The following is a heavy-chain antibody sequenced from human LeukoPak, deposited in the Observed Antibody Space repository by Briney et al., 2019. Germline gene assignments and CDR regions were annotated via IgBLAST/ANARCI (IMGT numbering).Heavy chain of an antibody. J-gene: IGHJ6*02. V-gene: IGHV3-15*01. D-gene: IGHD3-10*01. CDR3: TTDGHFGPTKDGSGAWDYYYTMDV. Sequence: GGSLRLSCAASGFTFSNAWMTWVRQAPGKGLEWVGRIKSKTDGGTTEYAAPVKGRFTISRDDSKNTLLLQMNSLKTEDTAVYYCTTDGHFGPTKDGSGAWDYYYTMDVWGQGTTVTVSS. CDR2: IKSKTDGGTT. CDR1: GFTFSNAW.